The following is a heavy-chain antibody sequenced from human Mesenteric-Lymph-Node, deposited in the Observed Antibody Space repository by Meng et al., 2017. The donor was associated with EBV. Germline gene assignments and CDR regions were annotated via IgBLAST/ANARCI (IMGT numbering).Heavy chain of an antibody. CDR3: AIFFGDFGNPSDS. D-gene: IGHD4-17*01. Sequence: QVQVVQPWSELKKPGASRKVSRKASGYTFTNYASNWVLQAPGQGLEWVGWINTRTGNPTYAQGSTGQSVFTLDTSVNTAYLQISSLKPGDTSVYYCAIFFGDFGNPSDSWGQGTLVTVSS. CDR1: GYTFTNYA. J-gene: IGHJ4*02. V-gene: IGHV7-4-1*02. CDR2: INTRTGNP.